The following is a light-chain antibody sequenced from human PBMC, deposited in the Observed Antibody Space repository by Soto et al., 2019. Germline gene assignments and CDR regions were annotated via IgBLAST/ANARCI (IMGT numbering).Light chain of an antibody. CDR1: SSNIGSDY. V-gene: IGLV1-47*01. Sequence: QSVLTQPPSVSGTPGQRVTISCSGSSSNIGSDYVYWFQQLPGTAPKVLIYRNNQRPSGVPERFSGSKSGTSASLAIGGLRSEDEADYYCAAWDDSLSGRVFGGGTKLTVL. CDR3: AAWDDSLSGRV. CDR2: RNN. J-gene: IGLJ3*02.